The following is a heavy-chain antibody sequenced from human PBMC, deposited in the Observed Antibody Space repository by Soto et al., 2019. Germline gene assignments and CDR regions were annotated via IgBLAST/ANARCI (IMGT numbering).Heavy chain of an antibody. J-gene: IGHJ6*02. CDR1: GFTFSSYA. CDR3: ASTTHGDYYYYGMDV. V-gene: IGHV3-23*01. D-gene: IGHD4-17*01. Sequence: GGSLRLSCGASGFTFSSYAMSWVRQAPGKGLEWVSAISGSGGSTYYADSVKGRFTISRDNSKNTLYLQMNSLRAEDTAVYYCASTTHGDYYYYGMDVWGQGTTDTVSS. CDR2: ISGSGGST.